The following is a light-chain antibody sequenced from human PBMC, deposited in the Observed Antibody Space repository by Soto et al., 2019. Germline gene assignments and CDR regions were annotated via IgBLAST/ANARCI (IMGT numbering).Light chain of an antibody. V-gene: IGLV2-8*01. CDR3: SSYAGRNTLV. CDR1: SSDVGGYNY. Sequence: QSALTQPPSASGSPGQSVTISSTGTSSDVGGYNYVSWYQQHPGKVPKLMIYEVSKRPSGVPDRFSGSKSGNTASLTVSGLQAEDEADYYCSSYAGRNTLVFGGGTKVTVL. CDR2: EVS. J-gene: IGLJ2*01.